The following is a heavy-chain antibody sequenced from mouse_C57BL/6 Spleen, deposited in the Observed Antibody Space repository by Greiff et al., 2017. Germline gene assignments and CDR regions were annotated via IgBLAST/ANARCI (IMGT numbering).Heavy chain of an antibody. CDR1: GYAFSSYW. J-gene: IGHJ3*01. Sequence: QVHVKQSGAELVKPGASVKISCKASGYAFSSYWMNWVQQRPGKGLEWIGQIYPGDGDTTYNGKFTGKATLTAAKSSSTAYMQLSSLPSEDSPVLFCARGDYEGSGYWFAYWGQGTLVTVSA. V-gene: IGHV1-80*01. CDR3: ARGDYEGSGYWFAY. D-gene: IGHD1-1*01. CDR2: IYPGDGDT.